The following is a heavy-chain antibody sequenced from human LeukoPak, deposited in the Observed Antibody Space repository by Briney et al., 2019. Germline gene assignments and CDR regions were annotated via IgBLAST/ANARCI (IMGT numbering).Heavy chain of an antibody. CDR1: GFTFSDYY. J-gene: IGHJ3*02. D-gene: IGHD6-19*01. V-gene: IGHV3-11*06. Sequence: GGSLRLSCAASGFTFSDYYMSWIRQAPGKGLEWVSYISSSSSYTNYADSVKGRFTVSRDNAKNSLYLQMNSLRAEDTAVYYCARDRAGSRDAFDIWGQGTMVTVSS. CDR3: ARDRAGSRDAFDI. CDR2: ISSSSSYT.